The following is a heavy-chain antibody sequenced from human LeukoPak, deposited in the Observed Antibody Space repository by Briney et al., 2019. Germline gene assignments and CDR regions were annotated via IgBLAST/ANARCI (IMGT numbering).Heavy chain of an antibody. CDR3: TTYYYGSGSYSYGMDV. CDR2: IKSFNNGGTI. CDR1: GFTFSTAW. Sequence: GGSLRLSCAASGFTFSTAWMIWVRQAPGKGLEWVGRIKSFNNGGTIDYSAPVKGRFTISRDDSKNTLYLQMNSLKTEDTAVYYCTTYYYGSGSYSYGMDVWGQGTTVTVSS. D-gene: IGHD3-10*01. J-gene: IGHJ6*02. V-gene: IGHV3-15*07.